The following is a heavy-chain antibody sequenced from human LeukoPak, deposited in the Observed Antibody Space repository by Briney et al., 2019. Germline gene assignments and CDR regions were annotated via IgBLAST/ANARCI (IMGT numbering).Heavy chain of an antibody. V-gene: IGHV3-9*03. CDR1: GFTFDDYA. CDR2: ISWNSGSI. J-gene: IGHJ5*02. CDR3: AKDGGSSWRNNCFDP. D-gene: IGHD6-13*01. Sequence: PGESLRLSCAASGFTFDDYAMHWVRQALGKGLEWVSGISWNSGSIGYADSVKGRFTISRDNAKNSLYLQMNSLRAEDMALYYCAKDGGSSWRNNCFDPWGQGTLVTVSS.